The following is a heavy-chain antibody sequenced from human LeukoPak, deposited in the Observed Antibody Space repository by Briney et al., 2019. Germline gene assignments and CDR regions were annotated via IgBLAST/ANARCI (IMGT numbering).Heavy chain of an antibody. J-gene: IGHJ3*02. CDR1: GGSFSGYY. Sequence: SETLSLTCAVYGGSFSGYYWSWIRQPPGKGLEWIGEINHSGSTNYNPSLKSRVTISVDTSKNQFSLKLSSVTAADTAVYYCARGRAYDLRRVRSWYAPHAFDIWGQGTMVTASS. V-gene: IGHV4-34*01. CDR2: INHSGST. D-gene: IGHD6-13*01. CDR3: ARGRAYDLRRVRSWYAPHAFDI.